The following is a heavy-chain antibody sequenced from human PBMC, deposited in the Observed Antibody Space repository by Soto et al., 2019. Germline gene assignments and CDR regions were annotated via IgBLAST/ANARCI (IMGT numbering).Heavy chain of an antibody. CDR1: GFTFSSYG. J-gene: IGHJ6*02. Sequence: ESGGGVVQPGRSLRLSCAASGFTFSSYGMHWVRQAPGKGLEWVAVIWYDGSNIYYADSVKGRFTISRDNSKNTLYLQMNSLRAEDTAVYYCARESSGYSSSWYYYGMDVWGQGTTVTVSS. D-gene: IGHD6-13*01. CDR3: ARESSGYSSSWYYYGMDV. CDR2: IWYDGSNI. V-gene: IGHV3-33*01.